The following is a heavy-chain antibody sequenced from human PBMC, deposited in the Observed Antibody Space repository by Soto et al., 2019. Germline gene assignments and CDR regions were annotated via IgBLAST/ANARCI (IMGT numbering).Heavy chain of an antibody. CDR2: IYYDGSEQ. CDR1: GFTFSMSG. D-gene: IGHD6-19*01. Sequence: QVQLVESGGGVVQPGRSLRPSCAASGFTFSMSGMHWVRQAPGEGLEWVGVIYYDGSEQYYGDSVKGRFTISRDNSKNTLYLQMNSLREEDTAVYYCAKEESSGWYRTADYWGQGTLVTVSS. CDR3: AKEESSGWYRTADY. V-gene: IGHV3-30*18. J-gene: IGHJ4*02.